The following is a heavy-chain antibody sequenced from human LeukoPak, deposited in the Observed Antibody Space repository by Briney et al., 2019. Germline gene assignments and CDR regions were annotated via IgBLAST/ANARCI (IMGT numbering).Heavy chain of an antibody. D-gene: IGHD3-16*01. CDR2: IKGTGLTT. CDR1: GSIFSEYY. Sequence: GGSLRLSCSASGSIFSEYYMTWIRQAPGKGLEWVSTIKGTGLTTYYADSVKGRFTISRDNAKNTVFLQMGSLRADDTAMYYCARAGELRYMDVWGKGTAVTVSS. V-gene: IGHV3-11*01. CDR3: ARAGELRYMDV. J-gene: IGHJ6*03.